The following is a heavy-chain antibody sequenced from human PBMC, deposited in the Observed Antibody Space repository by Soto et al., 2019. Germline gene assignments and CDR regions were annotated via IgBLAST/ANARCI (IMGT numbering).Heavy chain of an antibody. D-gene: IGHD6-6*01. CDR3: ARCESIGSLWFDY. Sequence: QVQLVQSGAEVKKPGSSVKVSCKASGGTFSSYAISWVRQAPGQGLEWMGGIIPIFGTANYAQKFQGRVTITADESTSTAYMDLSSLRSEGTATYYCARCESIGSLWFDYWGQGTLVTVSS. V-gene: IGHV1-69*12. CDR1: GGTFSSYA. CDR2: IIPIFGTA. J-gene: IGHJ4*02.